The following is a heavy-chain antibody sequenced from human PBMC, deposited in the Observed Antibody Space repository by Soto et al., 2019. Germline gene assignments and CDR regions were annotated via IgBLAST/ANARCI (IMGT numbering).Heavy chain of an antibody. CDR2: ISHSGTT. Sequence: QVQLQESGPGLVKPSGTLSLTCAVSNGSISSSIWWSWVRQSPGKGLEWIGEISHSGTTNYNPSLKGRLTISVDKSKDNFSLRLTSVGAADTAVYFCANTRTAGDSFETWGPGTKVTVSA. CDR3: ANTRTAGDSFET. D-gene: IGHD2-21*02. V-gene: IGHV4-4*02. CDR1: NGSISSSIW. J-gene: IGHJ3*02.